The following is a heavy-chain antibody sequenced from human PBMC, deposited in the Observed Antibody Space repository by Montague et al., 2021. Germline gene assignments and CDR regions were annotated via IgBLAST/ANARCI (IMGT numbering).Heavy chain of an antibody. CDR1: GFTFSSYA. Sequence: SLRLSCAASGFTFSSYAMHWVRQAPGKGLEWVAVISYDGSNKYCADSVKGRFTISRDNSKNTLYLQMNSLRAEDTAVYYCARSLTSGLLAEYFQHWGQGTLVTVSS. CDR2: ISYDGSNK. D-gene: IGHD6-19*01. CDR3: ARSLTSGLLAEYFQH. J-gene: IGHJ1*01. V-gene: IGHV3-30-3*01.